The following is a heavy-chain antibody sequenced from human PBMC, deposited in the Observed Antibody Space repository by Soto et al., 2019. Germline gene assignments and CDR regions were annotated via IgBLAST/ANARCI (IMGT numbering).Heavy chain of an antibody. V-gene: IGHV3-21*01. Sequence: GGSLRLSCAASGFSFSSYSMNWVHQAPGKGLEWVSSISSSSSYIYYADSVKGRFTISRDNAKNSLYLQMNSLRAEDTAVYYCARDELRQQLVPDYWGQGTLVTVSS. CDR2: ISSSSSYI. CDR1: GFSFSSYS. CDR3: ARDELRQQLVPDY. J-gene: IGHJ4*02. D-gene: IGHD6-13*01.